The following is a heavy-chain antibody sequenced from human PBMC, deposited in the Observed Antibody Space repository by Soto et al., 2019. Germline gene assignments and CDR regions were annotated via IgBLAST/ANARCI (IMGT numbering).Heavy chain of an antibody. CDR1: GFSLSTNGVG. CDR3: AYTPDYYGPAFDS. V-gene: IGHV2-5*02. CDR2: IYWDDEK. J-gene: IGHJ4*02. Sequence: QITLKESGPTLVKPTQSLTLTCTFSGFSLSTNGVGVGWIRQPPGEALEWLALIYWDDEKRYSPSLESRLTVTKGTSRNQVVLTMTYMDPVDTATYYCAYTPDYYGPAFDSWGQGILVTVSS. D-gene: IGHD3-10*01.